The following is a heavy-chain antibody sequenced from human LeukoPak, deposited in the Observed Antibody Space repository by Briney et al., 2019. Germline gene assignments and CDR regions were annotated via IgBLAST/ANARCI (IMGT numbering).Heavy chain of an antibody. V-gene: IGHV4-34*01. CDR3: ALTAVAGDKIFDY. Sequence: SETLSLTCAVYGGSFSGYYWSRIRQPPGKGLEWIGEINHSGSTNYNPSLKSRVTISVDTSKNQFSLKLSSVTAADTAVYYCALTAVAGDKIFDYWGQGTLVTVSS. D-gene: IGHD6-19*01. CDR1: GGSFSGYY. J-gene: IGHJ4*02. CDR2: INHSGST.